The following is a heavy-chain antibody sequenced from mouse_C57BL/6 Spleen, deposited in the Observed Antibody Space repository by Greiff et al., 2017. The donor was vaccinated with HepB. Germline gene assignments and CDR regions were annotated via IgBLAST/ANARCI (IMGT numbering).Heavy chain of an antibody. J-gene: IGHJ4*01. CDR2: ISSGGDYI. CDR3: TGAHYYGSSYDYAMDY. Sequence: EVQGVESGAGLVKPGGSLKLSCAASGFTFSSYAMSWVRQTPEKRLEWVAYISSGGDYIYYADTVKGRFTISRDNARNSLYLQMSSLKSEDTAMYDCTGAHYYGSSYDYAMDYWGQGTSVTVSS. V-gene: IGHV5-9-1*02. CDR1: GFTFSSYA. D-gene: IGHD1-1*01.